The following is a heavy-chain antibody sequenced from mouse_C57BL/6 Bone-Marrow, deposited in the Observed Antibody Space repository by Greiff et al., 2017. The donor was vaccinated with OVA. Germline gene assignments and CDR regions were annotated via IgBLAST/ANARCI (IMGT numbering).Heavy chain of an antibody. J-gene: IGHJ2*01. CDR2: IDPENGDT. V-gene: IGHV14-4*01. D-gene: IGHD1-1*01. CDR1: GFNIKDDY. Sequence: EVQLQQSGAELVRPGASVKLSCTASGFNIKDDYMHWVKQRPEQGLAWIGWIDPENGDTEYASQFQGKATITADKSSKTAYLQLSSLTAEDTAFYYCTTRGLRHVDYWGQGTTRTVSS. CDR3: TTRGLRHVDY.